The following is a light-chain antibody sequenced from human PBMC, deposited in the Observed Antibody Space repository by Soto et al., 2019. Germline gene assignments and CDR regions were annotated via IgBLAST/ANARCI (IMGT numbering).Light chain of an antibody. CDR3: QQRSNWPLLFT. CDR2: DAS. CDR1: QSVSSY. Sequence: EIVLTQSPATLSLSPGERATLSCRASQSVSSYLAWYQQKPGQAPRLLIYDASNRATGIPARFSGSGSGTDCTLTISSLEPEDFAVYYCQQRSNWPLLFTFGPGTKVDIK. V-gene: IGKV3-11*01. J-gene: IGKJ3*01.